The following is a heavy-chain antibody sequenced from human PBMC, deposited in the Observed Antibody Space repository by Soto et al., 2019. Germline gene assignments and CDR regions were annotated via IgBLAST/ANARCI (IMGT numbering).Heavy chain of an antibody. CDR2: IYYTGTT. J-gene: IGHJ4*02. CDR1: GGSISSTDHF. D-gene: IGHD2-2*01. CDR3: ARQVTYHMLAPPCLLDS. Sequence: QLQLQESGPGRVKSSETLSLTCTVSGGSISSTDHFWGWVRQSPGKGLEWIGSIYYTGTTYYSPSLNRRVSISVAASRNPFSLNLRSVTAADTAVYYCARQVTYHMLAPPCLLDSWGQGSLVIVSS. V-gene: IGHV4-39*01.